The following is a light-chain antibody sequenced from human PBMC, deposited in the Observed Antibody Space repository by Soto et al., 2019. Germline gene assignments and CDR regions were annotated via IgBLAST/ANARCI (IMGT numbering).Light chain of an antibody. J-gene: IGKJ1*01. CDR3: QQYGSPPWA. Sequence: IVLMQSPGTLSLSPGERATLSCRASQSVGSNFLAWYQQKRGQAPRILIYAASNRASGIPDRFSGSGSGSDFTLTISRLEPEDFAVYYCQQYGSPPWAFGQGTRVEI. CDR1: QSVGSNF. V-gene: IGKV3-20*01. CDR2: AAS.